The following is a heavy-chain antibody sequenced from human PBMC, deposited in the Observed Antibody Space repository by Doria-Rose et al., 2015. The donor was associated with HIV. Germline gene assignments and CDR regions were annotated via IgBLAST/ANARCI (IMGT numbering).Heavy chain of an antibody. Sequence: QITLRESGPVLVKPTETLTLTCTVSGVSLSSPGMGVSWIRQPPGKALEWLANIFSDDERSYNTSLKSRLTIYRGTSKGQVVLTMTDMYPVDTATYYCARIKSSRWYHKYYIDFWGQGTLVIVSA. CDR3: ARIKSSRWYHKYYIDF. CDR2: IFSDDER. J-gene: IGHJ4*02. V-gene: IGHV2-26*01. CDR1: GVSLSSPGMG. D-gene: IGHD6-13*01.